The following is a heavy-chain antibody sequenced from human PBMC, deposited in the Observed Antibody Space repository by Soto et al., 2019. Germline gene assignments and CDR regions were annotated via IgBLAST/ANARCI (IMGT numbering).Heavy chain of an antibody. D-gene: IGHD6-19*01. Sequence: GGSLRLSCAASGFTFSTSWMTWVRQAPGKGLEWVANIKQDGSAQYYVDSLKGRFSVSRDNAKNSLYLQMDSLRADDTAMYFCVRGAFKSGWYQDYFEYWGQGALVTVSS. CDR3: VRGAFKSGWYQDYFEY. CDR2: IKQDGSAQ. CDR1: GFTFSTSW. V-gene: IGHV3-7*01. J-gene: IGHJ4*02.